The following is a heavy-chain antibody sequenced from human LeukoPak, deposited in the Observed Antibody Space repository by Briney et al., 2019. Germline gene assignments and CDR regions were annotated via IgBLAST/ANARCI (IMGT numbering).Heavy chain of an antibody. CDR2: ISYDGSNK. Sequence: PGGSLRLSCAASGFTFSSYAMHWVRQAPGKGLEWVAVISYDGSNKYYADSVKGRFTISRDNSKNTLYLQMNSLRAEDTAVYYCARDAGYCSGGSCYGEGYYFDYWGQGTLVTVSS. J-gene: IGHJ4*02. CDR3: ARDAGYCSGGSCYGEGYYFDY. V-gene: IGHV3-30-3*01. D-gene: IGHD2-15*01. CDR1: GFTFSSYA.